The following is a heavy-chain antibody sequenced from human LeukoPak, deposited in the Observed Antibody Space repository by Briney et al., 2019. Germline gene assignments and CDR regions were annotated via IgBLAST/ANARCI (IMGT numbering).Heavy chain of an antibody. CDR1: GFAFDDYA. D-gene: IGHD6-19*01. CDR2: ISWNSGSI. V-gene: IGHV3-9*01. J-gene: IGHJ6*02. CDR3: AKDMAGSPSSGMDV. Sequence: QPGRSLRLSCAASGFAFDDYAMHWVRQAPGKGLEWVSGISWNSGSIGYADSVKGRFTISRDNAKNSLYLQMNSLRAEDTALYYCAKDMAGSPSSGMDVWGQGTTVTVSS.